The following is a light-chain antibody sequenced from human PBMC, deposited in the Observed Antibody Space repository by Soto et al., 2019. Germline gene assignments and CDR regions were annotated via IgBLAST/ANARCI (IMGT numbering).Light chain of an antibody. CDR1: QSVTSNY. CDR2: AAS. J-gene: IGKJ2*01. Sequence: EIVLTQSPGTLSLSPGQRVTLSCRASQSVTSNYLAWYRENPGQAPRLLIYAASSRAPGTPDRFSGSGSGTDFTLTVSRLEPEDFAVYYCHSYGGSYTFGQSTRLEIK. CDR3: HSYGGSYT. V-gene: IGKV3-20*01.